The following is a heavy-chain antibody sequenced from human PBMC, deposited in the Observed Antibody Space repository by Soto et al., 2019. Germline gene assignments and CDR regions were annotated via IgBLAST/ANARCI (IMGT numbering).Heavy chain of an antibody. CDR2: ISYDGGNT. CDR1: GFTFSNYA. J-gene: IGHJ3*02. CDR3: ARNSCSYYGDAFDI. Sequence: VLLVESGGGVVQPGRSLRLSCAASGFTFSNYAMHWVRQAPGKGLEWVAVISYDGGNTYYADSVKCRFTISRDNSKNTLYLQMNSLRAEDTAMSYCARNSCSYYGDAFDIWGQGTMVSASS. D-gene: IGHD1-26*01. V-gene: IGHV3-30-3*01.